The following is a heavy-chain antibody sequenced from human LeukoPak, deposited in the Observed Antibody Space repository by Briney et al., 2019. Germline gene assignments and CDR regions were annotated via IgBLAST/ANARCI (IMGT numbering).Heavy chain of an antibody. CDR1: GGSFSGYY. D-gene: IGHD3-9*01. V-gene: IGHV4-34*01. Sequence: SETLSLTCAVYGGSFSGYYWSWIRQPPGKGLEWIGEINHSGSTNYNPSLKSRVTMSVDTSKNQFSLKLSSVTAADTAVYYCARGVLTGYSVYYYYMDVWGKGTTVTISS. CDR3: ARGVLTGYSVYYYYMDV. J-gene: IGHJ6*03. CDR2: INHSGST.